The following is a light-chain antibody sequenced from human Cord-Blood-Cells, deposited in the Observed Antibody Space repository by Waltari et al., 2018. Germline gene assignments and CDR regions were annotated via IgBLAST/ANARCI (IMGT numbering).Light chain of an antibody. CDR2: EVS. CDR3: SSYTSSSTYV. V-gene: IGLV2-14*01. CDR1: SSDVGGFKY. Sequence: QSALTPPASVSGSPGQSITISCTGTSSDVGGFKYVSWYQQHPGKAPKLMIYEVSNRPSGVSNRFSGSKSGNTASLTISGLQAEDEADYYCSSYTSSSTYVFGTGTKVTVL. J-gene: IGLJ1*01.